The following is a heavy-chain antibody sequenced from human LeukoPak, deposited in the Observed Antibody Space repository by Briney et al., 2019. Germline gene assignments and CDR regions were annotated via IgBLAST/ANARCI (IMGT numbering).Heavy chain of an antibody. Sequence: SVKVSCKASGYTFTGYYMHWVRQAPGQGLEWMGGIIPIFGTANYAQKFQGRVTITADKSTSTAYMELSSLRSEDTAVYYCARDSYYGSGSYYTTNALDIWGQGTMVTVSS. V-gene: IGHV1-69*06. CDR1: GYTFTGYY. CDR3: ARDSYYGSGSYYTTNALDI. D-gene: IGHD3-10*01. J-gene: IGHJ3*02. CDR2: IIPIFGTA.